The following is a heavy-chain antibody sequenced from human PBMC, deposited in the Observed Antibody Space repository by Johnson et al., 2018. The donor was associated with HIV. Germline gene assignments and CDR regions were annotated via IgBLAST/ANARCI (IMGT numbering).Heavy chain of an antibody. CDR1: GFRFSTYA. V-gene: IGHV3-30*04. Sequence: QVQLVESGGGVVQPGRSLRLSCAASGFRFSTYALHWVRQTPGKGLEWVALISDDGSNKYYADSVKGRFTISRDNSKNTLYLQMNSLRAEDTAVYYCARDMRWSKAFDIWGQGTMVTVSS. D-gene: IGHD3-3*01. CDR2: ISDDGSNK. J-gene: IGHJ3*02. CDR3: ARDMRWSKAFDI.